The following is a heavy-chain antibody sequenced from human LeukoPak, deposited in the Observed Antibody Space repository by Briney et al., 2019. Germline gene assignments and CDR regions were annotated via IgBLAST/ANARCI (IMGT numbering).Heavy chain of an antibody. D-gene: IGHD3-10*01. V-gene: IGHV1-18*01. CDR2: ISAYNGNT. CDR3: ARDRAYYYGSGSYFNRYYFDY. Sequence: RASVKVSCKASGYTFTSYGISWVRQAPGQGLEWMGWISAYNGNTNYAQKLQGRVTMTTDTSTSTAYMELRSLRSDDTAVYYCARDRAYYYGSGSYFNRYYFDYWGQGTLVTVSS. CDR1: GYTFTSYG. J-gene: IGHJ4*02.